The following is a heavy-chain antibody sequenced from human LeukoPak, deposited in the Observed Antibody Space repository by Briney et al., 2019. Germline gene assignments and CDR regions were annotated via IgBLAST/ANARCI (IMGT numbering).Heavy chain of an antibody. Sequence: AETLSLTCSVSGGSISSTSSYWGGLPQPPGKGLEWNASIYYSRNTYFNPSLKSRVSISVDTSESKFSLNLTSVTDADTAVYYCARQGADGTSWYWGTPNCFDHGGQGTRVTVSS. V-gene: IGHV4-39*01. CDR1: GGSISSTSSY. CDR2: IYYSRNT. J-gene: IGHJ4*02. D-gene: IGHD6-13*01. CDR3: ARQGADGTSWYWGTPNCFDH.